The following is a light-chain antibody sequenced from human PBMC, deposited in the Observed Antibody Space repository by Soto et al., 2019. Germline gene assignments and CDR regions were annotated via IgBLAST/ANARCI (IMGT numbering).Light chain of an antibody. CDR1: SSNIGANYD. J-gene: IGLJ3*02. V-gene: IGLV1-40*01. Sequence: QSVLTQPPSVSGAPGQRVTISCTGGSSNIGANYDVHWYQHLPGTAPKVLISGNSNRPSGVPDRFSGSQSGTSASLAITGLQAEDEADYYCQSYDNSLGVVFGGGTKLTVL. CDR2: GNS. CDR3: QSYDNSLGVV.